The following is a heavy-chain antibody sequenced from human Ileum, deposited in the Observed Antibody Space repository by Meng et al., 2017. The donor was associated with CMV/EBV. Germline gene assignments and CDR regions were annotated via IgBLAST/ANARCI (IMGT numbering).Heavy chain of an antibody. D-gene: IGHD4/OR15-4a*01. CDR2: INHSGYT. CDR1: SGYY. Sequence: SGYYWRWIRQHPGKGLEWIGDINHSGYTNYNPSLKSRVTISTDASKNQFSLKLDSVTAADTAIYYCARRLLNTRQRFFHYWGQGTLVTVSS. V-gene: IGHV4-34*01. CDR3: ARRLLNTRQRFFHY. J-gene: IGHJ4*02.